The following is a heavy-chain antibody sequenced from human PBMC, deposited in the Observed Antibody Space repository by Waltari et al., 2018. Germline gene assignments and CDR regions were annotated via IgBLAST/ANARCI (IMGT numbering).Heavy chain of an antibody. D-gene: IGHD6-6*01. J-gene: IGHJ6*02. CDR1: GGTFSSYA. CDR2: ISPIFGTA. CDR3: ARSHKKHSSSFYYYGMDV. V-gene: IGHV1-69*12. Sequence: QVQLVQSGAEVKKPGSSVKVSCKASGGTFSSYAISWVRQAPGQGLEWMGGISPIFGTANYAQKFQGRVTITADESTSTAYMELSSLRSEDTAVYYCARSHKKHSSSFYYYGMDVWGQGTTVTVSS.